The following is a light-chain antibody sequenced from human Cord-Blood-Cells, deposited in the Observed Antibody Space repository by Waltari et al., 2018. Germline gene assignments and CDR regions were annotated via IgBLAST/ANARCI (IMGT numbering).Light chain of an antibody. J-gene: IGLJ1*01. CDR1: SSDVGSYIL. CDR3: CSYAGSSTYV. Sequence: QSDLTQPASVSGSPGQSITISCTGTSSDVGSYILVSWYQQHPGKAPKRMIYEGSKRPSGVSNRCSGSKSGNTASLTISGLQAEDEADYYCCSYAGSSTYVFGTGTKVTVL. CDR2: EGS. V-gene: IGLV2-23*01.